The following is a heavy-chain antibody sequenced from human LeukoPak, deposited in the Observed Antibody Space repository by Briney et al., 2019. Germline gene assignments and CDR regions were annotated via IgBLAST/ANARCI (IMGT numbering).Heavy chain of an antibody. Sequence: SQTLSLTCTVSGVSISSGDYYWRWIPQPPGKGLEVIGYNYYSENTYYNPSLNRRITISVDTSKNQSSLKLSSVTAADTAVYYCARGDYYGSGSYPDYWGQGTLVTDSP. CDR2: NYYSENT. V-gene: IGHV4-30-4*01. CDR1: GVSISSGDYY. D-gene: IGHD3-10*01. CDR3: ARGDYYGSGSYPDY. J-gene: IGHJ4*02.